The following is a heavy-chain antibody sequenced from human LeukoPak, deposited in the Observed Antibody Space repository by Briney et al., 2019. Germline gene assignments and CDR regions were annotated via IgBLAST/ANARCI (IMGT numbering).Heavy chain of an antibody. CDR1: GGSFSGYY. V-gene: IGHV4-34*01. D-gene: IGHD6-13*01. Sequence: SETLSLTCAVYGGSFSGYYWSWMRPPPGKGVEWMGEINYSGSTNYNPSLKSRVTISVDTSKNQFSLKLSSVTAADTAVYYCARTYSSNWYEGNWFDPWGQGTLVTVSS. CDR3: ARTYSSNWYEGNWFDP. J-gene: IGHJ5*02. CDR2: INYSGST.